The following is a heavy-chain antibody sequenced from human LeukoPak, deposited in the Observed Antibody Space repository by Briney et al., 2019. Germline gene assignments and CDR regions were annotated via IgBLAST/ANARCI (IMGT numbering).Heavy chain of an antibody. J-gene: IGHJ5*02. CDR1: GGTFSSYA. V-gene: IGHV1-69*05. CDR2: IIPIFCTA. CDR3: ARDKCSSTSCHTWFDP. D-gene: IGHD2-2*01. Sequence: SVKVSCKASGGTFSSYAISWVRQAPGQGVEWIGGIIPIFCTANYAQKVHGRVTITTDASTNTAYMELSSLSSEETAVYYCARDKCSSTSCHTWFDPWGQGTLVTVSS.